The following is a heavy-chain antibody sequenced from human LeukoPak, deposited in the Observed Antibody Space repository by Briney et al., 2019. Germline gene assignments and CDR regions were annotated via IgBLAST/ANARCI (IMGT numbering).Heavy chain of an antibody. V-gene: IGHV1-2*06. Sequence: GASVKVSCKASGYTFTGYYMHWVRQAPGQGLEWMGRINPNSGGTNYAQKFQGRVTMTRDTSISTAYMELSRLRSDDTAVYYCARVPVASFWFDPWGQGTLVTVSS. CDR2: INPNSGGT. CDR3: ARVPVASFWFDP. D-gene: IGHD2-2*01. CDR1: GYTFTGYY. J-gene: IGHJ5*02.